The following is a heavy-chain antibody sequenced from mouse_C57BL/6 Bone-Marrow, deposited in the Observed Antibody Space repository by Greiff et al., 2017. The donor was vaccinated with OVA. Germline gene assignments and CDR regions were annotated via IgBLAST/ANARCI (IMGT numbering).Heavy chain of an antibody. CDR2: IDPSDSYT. CDR3: ARDHYYGSSLFAY. V-gene: IGHV1-69*01. Sequence: QVQLKQPGAELVMPGASVKLSCKASGYTFTSYWMHWVKQRPGQGLEWIGEIDPSDSYTNYNQKFKGKSTLTVDKSSSTAYMQLSSRTSEDSAVYYCARDHYYGSSLFAYWGQGTLVTVSA. CDR1: GYTFTSYW. D-gene: IGHD1-1*01. J-gene: IGHJ3*01.